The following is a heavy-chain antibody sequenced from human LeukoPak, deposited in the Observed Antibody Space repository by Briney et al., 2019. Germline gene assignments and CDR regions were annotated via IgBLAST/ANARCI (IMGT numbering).Heavy chain of an antibody. CDR2: IYYSGST. J-gene: IGHJ4*02. CDR1: GGSISSSSYY. V-gene: IGHV4-39*01. Sequence: SSETLSLTCTVSGGSISSSSYYWGWIRQPPGEGLEWIGSIYYSGSTYYNPSLKSRATISVDTSKNQFSLKLSSVTAADTAVYYCARRGQYYGSGSYSHWGQGTLVTVSS. D-gene: IGHD3-10*01. CDR3: ARRGQYYGSGSYSH.